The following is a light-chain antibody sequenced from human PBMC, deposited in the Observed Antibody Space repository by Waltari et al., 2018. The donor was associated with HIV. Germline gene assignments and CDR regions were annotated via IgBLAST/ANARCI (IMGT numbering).Light chain of an antibody. CDR2: DVS. Sequence: QSALTQPASVSGSPGQSITTSCTGTSSDVGGYNYVSWYQQYPGKAPKLMIFDVSNRPSGVSNRFSGSKSGNTASLTISGLHTEDEADYYCSSYTSSSTLVFGTGTKVTVL. J-gene: IGLJ1*01. CDR1: SSDVGGYNY. V-gene: IGLV2-14*01. CDR3: SSYTSSSTLV.